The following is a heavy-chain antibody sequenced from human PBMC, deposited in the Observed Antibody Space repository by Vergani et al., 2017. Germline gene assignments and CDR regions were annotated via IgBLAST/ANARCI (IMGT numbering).Heavy chain of an antibody. CDR3: ARDVVRGNDAFDI. J-gene: IGHJ3*02. V-gene: IGHV1-2*02. CDR1: GYTFTGYY. CDR2: INPNSGGT. Sequence: QVQLVESGGGVVQPGRSLRLSCAASGYTFTGYYMHWVRQAPGQGLEWMGWINPNSGGTNYAQKFQGRVTMTRDTSISTAYMELSRLRSDDTAVYYCARDVVRGNDAFDIWGQGTMVTVSS. D-gene: IGHD3-16*01.